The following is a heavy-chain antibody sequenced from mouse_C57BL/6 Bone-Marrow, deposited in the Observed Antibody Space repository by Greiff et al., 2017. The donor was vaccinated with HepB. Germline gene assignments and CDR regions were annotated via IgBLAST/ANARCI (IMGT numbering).Heavy chain of an antibody. V-gene: IGHV1-81*01. CDR3: ARDYYGSSYVAWFAY. D-gene: IGHD1-1*01. J-gene: IGHJ3*01. Sequence: QMQLKESGAELARPGASVKLSCKASGYTFTSYGISGVKQRTGQGLEWIGEIYPRSGNTYYNEKFKGKATLTADKSSSTAYMELRSLTSEDSAVYFCARDYYGSSYVAWFAYWGQGTLVTVSA. CDR1: GYTFTSYG. CDR2: IYPRSGNT.